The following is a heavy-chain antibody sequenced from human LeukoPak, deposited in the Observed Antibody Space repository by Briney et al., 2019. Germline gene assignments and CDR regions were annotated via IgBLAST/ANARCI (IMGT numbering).Heavy chain of an antibody. CDR1: GFTFSTYG. CDR3: ARDRVVAGLYYGMDV. J-gene: IGHJ6*02. V-gene: IGHV3-48*01. CDR2: ISSTSTI. Sequence: PGGSLRLSCAASGFTFSTYGVNWVRQAPGKGLEWVSYISSTSTIYYADSVKGRFTISRDNAKNSLYLQMSSLRAEDTAVYYCARDRVVAGLYYGMDVWGQGTTVTVSS. D-gene: IGHD2-15*01.